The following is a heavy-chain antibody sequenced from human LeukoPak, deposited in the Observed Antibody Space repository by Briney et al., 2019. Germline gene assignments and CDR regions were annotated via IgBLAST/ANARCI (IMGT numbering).Heavy chain of an antibody. CDR1: GYTFSGYY. Sequence: ASVKVSCKTSGYTFSGYYMHWVRQAPGRGLEWMGLMNPNSGATNYEQKFQGRVSLTRDMSISTAYLELTSVTSDDTAVYYCARDGSGSGWYFFDYWGQGTLVTVSS. CDR3: ARDGSGSGWYFFDY. V-gene: IGHV1-2*02. CDR2: MNPNSGAT. J-gene: IGHJ4*02. D-gene: IGHD6-19*01.